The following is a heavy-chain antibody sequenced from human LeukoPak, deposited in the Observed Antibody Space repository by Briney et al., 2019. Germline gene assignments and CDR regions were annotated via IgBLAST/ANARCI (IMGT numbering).Heavy chain of an antibody. CDR1: GYTFTSYD. J-gene: IGHJ6*03. Sequence: ASVKVSCKASGYTFTSYDINWVRQATGQGHEWMGWMNPNSGNTGYAQKFQGRVTMTRNTSISTAYMELSSLRSEDTAVYYCARRRRNYYYYYMDVWGKGTTVTVSS. CDR2: MNPNSGNT. CDR3: ARRRRNYYYYYMDV. V-gene: IGHV1-8*01.